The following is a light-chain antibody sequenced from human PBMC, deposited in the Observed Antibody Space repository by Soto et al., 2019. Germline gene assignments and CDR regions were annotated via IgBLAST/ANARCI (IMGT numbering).Light chain of an antibody. J-gene: IGKJ1*01. CDR3: QQYGSSPTWT. V-gene: IGKV3-20*01. CDR1: QSVSSSY. Sequence: IVLTTSLDTLSLRTGERATLYCRASQSVSSSYLAWYQQKPGQAPRILIYGASSRATGIPDRFSGSGSGTDFTLTISRLEPEDFAVYYCQQYGSSPTWTFGQGTMVDIK. CDR2: GAS.